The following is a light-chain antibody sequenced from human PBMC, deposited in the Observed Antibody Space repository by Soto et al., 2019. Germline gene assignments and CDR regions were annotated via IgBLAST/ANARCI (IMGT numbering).Light chain of an antibody. CDR1: QGINNW. J-gene: IGKJ5*01. Sequence: DIQMTQSPSSVSASVGDRVTITCRASQGINNWLAWYQQKPGKAPELLIYAVSYLQSGVPSRFRGTGSATHFTLTISSLQPEDFATYYCQQSYRAVTFGQGTRLEIK. CDR3: QQSYRAVT. V-gene: IGKV1-12*01. CDR2: AVS.